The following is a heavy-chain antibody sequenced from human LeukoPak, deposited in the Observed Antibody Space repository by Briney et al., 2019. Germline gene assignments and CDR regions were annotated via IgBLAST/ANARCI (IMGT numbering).Heavy chain of an antibody. V-gene: IGHV3-7*01. CDR2: IKQDGSEK. J-gene: IGHJ4*02. D-gene: IGHD6-13*01. Sequence: PGGSLRLSCAASGFSFSSYWMSWVRQASGKGLEWVANIKQDGSEKYYVDSAKGRFTISRDNAKNSLYLQMNSLRAEDTAVYYCATDLGSSRPNFWGQGTLVTVSS. CDR3: ATDLGSSRPNF. CDR1: GFSFSSYW.